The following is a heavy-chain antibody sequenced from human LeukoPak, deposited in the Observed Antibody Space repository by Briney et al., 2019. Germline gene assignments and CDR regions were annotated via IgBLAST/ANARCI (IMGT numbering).Heavy chain of an antibody. D-gene: IGHD4-11*01. Sequence: SETLSLTCTASSDSFSRRTSYWGWLRQPPGKGLEWLGSISYSGSTSYNPSLKSRVTISVDMSKNQFSLKLSSVTAADTAVYYCARYSNYGDYYYYYMDVWGKGTTVTVSS. J-gene: IGHJ6*03. CDR2: ISYSGST. V-gene: IGHV4-39*07. CDR3: ARYSNYGDYYYYYMDV. CDR1: SDSFSRRTSY.